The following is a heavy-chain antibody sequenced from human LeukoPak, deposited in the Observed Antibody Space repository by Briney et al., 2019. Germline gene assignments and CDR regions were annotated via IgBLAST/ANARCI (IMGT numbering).Heavy chain of an antibody. Sequence: SETLSLTCTVSGGSISSSNYYWLWIRQPPGKGLEWIGSIYYTGSTYNNPSLKSRVTISVDTSKNQCSLNLSSVTAADTAVYYCARAFDSSSWYEDWFDPWGQGTLVTVSS. D-gene: IGHD6-13*01. CDR2: IYYTGST. V-gene: IGHV4-39*07. CDR3: ARAFDSSSWYEDWFDP. J-gene: IGHJ5*02. CDR1: GGSISSSNYY.